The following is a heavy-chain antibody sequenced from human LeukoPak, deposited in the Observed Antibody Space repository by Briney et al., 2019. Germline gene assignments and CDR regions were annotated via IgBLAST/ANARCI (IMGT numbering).Heavy chain of an antibody. CDR1: GFTFSSYW. V-gene: IGHV3-74*01. CDR3: ATTPTYYFDY. D-gene: IGHD3-16*01. Sequence: GGSLRLSCAASGFTFSSYWMHWVPQAPGKGLVWVSRINSDGNNTTYAGSVKDRFTISRNNAKNTLYMQMNSLRAEGTAVYYCATTPTYYFDYWGQGTLVTVSS. J-gene: IGHJ4*02. CDR2: INSDGNNT.